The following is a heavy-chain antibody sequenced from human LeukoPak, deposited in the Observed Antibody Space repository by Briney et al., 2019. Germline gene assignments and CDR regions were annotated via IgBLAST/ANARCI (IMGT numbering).Heavy chain of an antibody. D-gene: IGHD3-9*01. Sequence: SETLSLTCAVYGGSFSGYYWSWIRQPPGKGLEWIGEINHSGSTNYNPSLKSRVTISVNTSKNQFSLKMSSVTAADTAVYYCAREINPSGLRYFDWLLKNRWFDPWGQGTLVTVSS. J-gene: IGHJ5*02. CDR2: INHSGST. V-gene: IGHV4-34*01. CDR3: AREINPSGLRYFDWLLKNRWFDP. CDR1: GGSFSGYY.